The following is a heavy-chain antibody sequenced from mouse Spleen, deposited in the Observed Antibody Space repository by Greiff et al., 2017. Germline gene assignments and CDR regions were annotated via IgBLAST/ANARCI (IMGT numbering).Heavy chain of an antibody. CDR1: GYVFSSYW. D-gene: IGHD2-2*01. V-gene: IGHV1-80*01. CDR3: ARWGIYYGYDGNY. J-gene: IGHJ2*01. CDR2: IYPGDGDT. Sequence: QVQLQQSGAELVKPGASVKISCKASGYVFSSYWMNWVKQRPGKGLEWIGQIYPGDGDTKYNGKFKGKATLTADKSSSTASMQLSSLTSEDSAVYFCARWGIYYGYDGNYWGQGTTLTVSS.